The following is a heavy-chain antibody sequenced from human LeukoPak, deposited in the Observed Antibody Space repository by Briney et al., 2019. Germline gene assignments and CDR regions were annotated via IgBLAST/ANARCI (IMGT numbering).Heavy chain of an antibody. CDR2: INTNTGNP. V-gene: IGHV7-4-1*02. D-gene: IGHD2-2*01. CDR1: GYTFTSYA. J-gene: IGHJ4*02. Sequence: GASVKVSCKASGYTFTSYAMHWVRQAPGQGLEWMGWINTNTGNPTYGQGFTGRFVFSVDTSVSTAYLQISSLKAEDTAVYYCSRGTTSSNYPFWGQGTLVTVSS. CDR3: SRGTTSSNYPF.